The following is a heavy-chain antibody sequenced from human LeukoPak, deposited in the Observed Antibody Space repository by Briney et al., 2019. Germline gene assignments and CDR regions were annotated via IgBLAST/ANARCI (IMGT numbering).Heavy chain of an antibody. CDR2: IRYDGSNK. CDR1: GFTFSSYG. D-gene: IGHD2/OR15-2a*01. CDR3: AKRDSKYYFDY. V-gene: IGHV3-30*02. J-gene: IGHJ4*02. Sequence: GGSLRLSCAASGFTFSSYGMHWVRQAPGKGLEWAAFIRYDGSNKYYADSVKGRFTISRDNSKNTLYLQMNSLRAEDTAVYYCAKRDSKYYFDYWGQGTLVTVSS.